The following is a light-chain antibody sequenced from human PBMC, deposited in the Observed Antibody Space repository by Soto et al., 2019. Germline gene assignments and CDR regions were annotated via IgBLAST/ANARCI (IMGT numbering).Light chain of an antibody. J-gene: IGLJ1*01. CDR3: GSYSTSSTLYV. CDR2: DVS. V-gene: IGLV2-14*03. CDR1: SRDVGGYNH. Sequence: QSVLTQPASVSGSPGKSITISCTGTSRDVGGYNHVSWYQQHPGKAPKLMIYDVSNRPSGVSNRFSGSKSANTASLTISGLQPEDEADYYCGSYSTSSTLYVFGTGTKLTVL.